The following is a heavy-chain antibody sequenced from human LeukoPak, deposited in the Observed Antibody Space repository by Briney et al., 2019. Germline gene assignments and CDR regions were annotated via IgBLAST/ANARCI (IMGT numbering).Heavy chain of an antibody. CDR1: GSTYS. J-gene: IGHJ3*02. Sequence: GGSLRLSCAASGSTYSIHWVRQAPGKGLEWVAVTSYDGRNKYYADSVKGRFTISRDNSKNTVYLQMNSLRVEDTAVYYCTKGYNGYDYAFDIWGQGTVVTVSS. CDR3: TKGYNGYDYAFDI. D-gene: IGHD5-12*01. CDR2: TSYDGRNK. V-gene: IGHV3-30*18.